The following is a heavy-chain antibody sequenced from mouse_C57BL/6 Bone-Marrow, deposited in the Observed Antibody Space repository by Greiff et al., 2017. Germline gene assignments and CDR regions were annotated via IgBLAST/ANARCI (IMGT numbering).Heavy chain of an antibody. Sequence: EVQLVESGGGLVKPGGSLKLSCAASGFTFSSYALSWVRQTPEKRLEWVATISDGGSYTYYPDNVKGRFTISRDNAKNHLYLQMSHLKSEDTAMYYCARAWGTTPGAYWGQGTLVTVSA. D-gene: IGHD1-1*01. V-gene: IGHV5-4*01. J-gene: IGHJ3*01. CDR2: ISDGGSYT. CDR1: GFTFSSYA. CDR3: ARAWGTTPGAY.